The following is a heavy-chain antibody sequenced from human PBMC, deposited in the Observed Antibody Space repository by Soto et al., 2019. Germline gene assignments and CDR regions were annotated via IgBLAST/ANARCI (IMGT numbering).Heavy chain of an antibody. Sequence: GGSLRLSCAASGFTFSSYGMHWVRQAPGKGLEWVAVISYDGSNKYYADSVKGRFTISRDNSKNTLYLQMNSLRAEDTAVYYCAKDHPYYDFWSGYSHANYYMDVWGKGTTVTVSS. D-gene: IGHD3-3*01. V-gene: IGHV3-30*18. CDR3: AKDHPYYDFWSGYSHANYYMDV. CDR1: GFTFSSYG. J-gene: IGHJ6*03. CDR2: ISYDGSNK.